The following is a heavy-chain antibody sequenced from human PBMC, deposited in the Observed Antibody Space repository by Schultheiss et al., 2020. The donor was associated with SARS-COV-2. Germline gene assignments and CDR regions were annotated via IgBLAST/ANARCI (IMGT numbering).Heavy chain of an antibody. CDR3: ARGAERITMIVVVRDYGMDV. CDR1: GYTFTSYG. CDR2: ISAYNGNT. J-gene: IGHJ6*02. V-gene: IGHV1-18*01. Sequence: ASVKVSCKASGYTFTSYGIGWVRQAPGQGLEWMGWISAYNGNTNYAQKLQGRVTMTTDTSTSTAYMELRSLRSDDTAVYYCARGAERITMIVVVRDYGMDVWGQGTTVTVSS. D-gene: IGHD3-22*01.